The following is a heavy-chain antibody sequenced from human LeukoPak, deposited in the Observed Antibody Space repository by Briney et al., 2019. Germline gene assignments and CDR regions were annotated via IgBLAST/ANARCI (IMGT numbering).Heavy chain of an antibody. CDR1: GFTFNIYS. CDR2: ISSSSTYI. V-gene: IGHV3-21*01. D-gene: IGHD5-18*01. Sequence: GGSLRPSCAASGFTFNIYSMNWVRQAPGKGLEWVSSISSSSTYIYYADSVKGRFTISRDNAKNSLYLQMNNLRAEDTAVYYCARDVGYFRFDYWGQGTLVTVSS. J-gene: IGHJ4*02. CDR3: ARDVGYFRFDY.